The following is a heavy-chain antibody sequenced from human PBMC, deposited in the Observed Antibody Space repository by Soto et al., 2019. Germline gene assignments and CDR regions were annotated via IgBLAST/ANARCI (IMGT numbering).Heavy chain of an antibody. D-gene: IGHD2-15*01. V-gene: IGHV4-39*01. J-gene: IGHJ6*02. CDR3: ARGAGSPTYYYGMDV. Sequence: SSETLSLTGTVSGDSISSSSYYWGWIRQPPGKGLEWIGSIFYSGSTHYNPSLKSRVTISVDTSKNQFSLNLSSVTAADTAEYYCARGAGSPTYYYGMDVWGQGTTVTVSS. CDR2: IFYSGST. CDR1: GDSISSSSYY.